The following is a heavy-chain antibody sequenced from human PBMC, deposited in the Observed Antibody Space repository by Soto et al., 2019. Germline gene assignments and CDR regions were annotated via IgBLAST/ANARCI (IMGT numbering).Heavy chain of an antibody. V-gene: IGHV1-69*01. CDR3: AGSRITMIVVVDDAFDI. J-gene: IGHJ3*02. D-gene: IGHD3-22*01. CDR1: GGTFSSYA. Sequence: QVQLVQSGAEVKKPGSSVKVSCKASGGTFSSYAISWVRQAPGQGLEWMGGIIPIFGTANYEQKFQGRVTITADESTSTAYMELSSLRSEDTAVYYCAGSRITMIVVVDDAFDIWGQGTMVTVSS. CDR2: IIPIFGTA.